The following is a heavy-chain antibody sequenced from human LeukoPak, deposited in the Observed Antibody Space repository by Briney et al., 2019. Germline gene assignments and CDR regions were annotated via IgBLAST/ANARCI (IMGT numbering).Heavy chain of an antibody. D-gene: IGHD2-8*02. CDR2: IIPIFGTA. Sequence: EASVKVSCKASGGTFSSYAISWVRQAPGQGLEWMGGIIPIFGTANYAQKFQGRVTITTDESTSTAYMELSSLRSEDTAVYYCARAVGVLNGVDVWGKGTTVTVSS. V-gene: IGHV1-69*05. CDR3: ARAVGVLNGVDV. J-gene: IGHJ6*04. CDR1: GGTFSSYA.